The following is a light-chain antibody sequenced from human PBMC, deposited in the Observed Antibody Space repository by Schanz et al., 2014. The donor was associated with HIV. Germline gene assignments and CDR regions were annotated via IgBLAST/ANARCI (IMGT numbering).Light chain of an antibody. CDR2: DAS. CDR1: QSVSRY. Sequence: EIVLTQSPGTLSLSPGERATLSCRASQSVSRYLAWYQQKPGQAPRVLIYDASKRAIGIPARFSGSGSGTEFTLTISSLEPEDIAVYYCQQRSNWPRYTFGQGTRLEIK. CDR3: QQRSNWPRYT. J-gene: IGKJ2*01. V-gene: IGKV3-11*01.